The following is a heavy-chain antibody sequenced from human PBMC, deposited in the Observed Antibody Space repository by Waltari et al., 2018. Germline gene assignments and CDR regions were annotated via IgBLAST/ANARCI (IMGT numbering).Heavy chain of an antibody. V-gene: IGHV4-34*01. CDR3: ARGVRYYYGSGSYLTNYYYYMDV. CDR1: GGSFSGYY. D-gene: IGHD3-10*01. J-gene: IGHJ6*03. CDR2: INHSGST. Sequence: QVQLQQWGAGLLKPSETLSLTCAVYGGSFSGYYWSWIRQPPGKGLEWIGEINHSGSTNYNPSLKSRVTISVDTSKNQFSLKLSSVTAADTAVYYCARGVRYYYGSGSYLTNYYYYMDVWGKGTTVTISS.